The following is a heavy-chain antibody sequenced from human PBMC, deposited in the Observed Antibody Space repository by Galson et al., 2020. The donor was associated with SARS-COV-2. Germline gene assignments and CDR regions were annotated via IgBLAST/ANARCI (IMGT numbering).Heavy chain of an antibody. CDR2: VKQDGSDR. V-gene: IGHV3-7*01. D-gene: IGHD5-12*01. CDR3: ARDQDGYNDF. J-gene: IGHJ4*02. Sequence: GESLKISCAASGFTFSSYWMSWVRQAPGKGLEWVANVKQDGSDRYYVDSVKGRFTISSDYAKNSVYLQMNSLRAEDTAVYYCARDQDGYNDFWGQGTRGTVSS. CDR1: GFTFSSYW.